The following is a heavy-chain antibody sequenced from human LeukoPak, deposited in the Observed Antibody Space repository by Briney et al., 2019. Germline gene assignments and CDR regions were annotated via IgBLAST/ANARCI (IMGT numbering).Heavy chain of an antibody. CDR1: GFTFGDYA. D-gene: IGHD3-9*01. CDR2: IRSKAYGGTT. CDR3: TRVYYDILTGTHPSDY. Sequence: GGSLRLSCTASGFTFGDYAMSWVRQALGKGLEWVGFIRSKAYGGTTEYAASVKGRFTISRDDSKSIAYLQMNSLKTEDTAVYYCTRVYYDILTGTHPSDYWGQGTLVTVSS. J-gene: IGHJ4*02. V-gene: IGHV3-49*04.